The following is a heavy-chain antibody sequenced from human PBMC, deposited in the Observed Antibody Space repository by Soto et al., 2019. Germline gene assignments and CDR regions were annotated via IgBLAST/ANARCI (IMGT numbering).Heavy chain of an antibody. J-gene: IGHJ4*02. CDR1: GGSISNYY. V-gene: IGHV4-31*02. D-gene: IGHD3-10*01. CDR2: IYYSGST. Sequence: PSETLSLTCTFSGGSISNYYWSWIRQHPGKGLEWIGYIYYSGSTYYNPSLKSRVTISVDTSKNQFSLKLSSVTAADTAVYYCARGVTMVRGVIHTPYFDYWGQGTLVTVSS. CDR3: ARGVTMVRGVIHTPYFDY.